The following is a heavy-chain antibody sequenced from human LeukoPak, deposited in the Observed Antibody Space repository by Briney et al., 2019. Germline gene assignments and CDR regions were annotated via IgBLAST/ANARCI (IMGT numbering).Heavy chain of an antibody. CDR2: IIPILGIA. D-gene: IGHD3-22*01. CDR3: ARAGYDSSELDY. J-gene: IGHJ4*02. V-gene: IGHV1-69*04. CDR1: GGTFSSYA. Sequence: SVKVSCKASGGTFSSYAISWVRQAPGQGLEWMGRIIPILGIANYAQKFQGRVTITADKSTSTVYMELSSLRSEDTAVYYCARAGYDSSELDYWGQGTLVTVSS.